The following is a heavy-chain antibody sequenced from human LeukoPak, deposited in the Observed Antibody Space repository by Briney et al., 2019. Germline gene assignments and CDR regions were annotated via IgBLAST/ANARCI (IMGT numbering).Heavy chain of an antibody. D-gene: IGHD3-22*01. CDR3: ATLLYYYETRQVGFDP. V-gene: IGHV1-24*01. Sequence: ASVKVSCKVSGYTLTELSMHWVRQAPGKGLEWMGGFDPEDGETIYAQKFQGRVTMTEDTSTDTAYMELSSLRSEGTAVYYCATLLYYYETRQVGFDPWGQGTLVTVSS. CDR2: FDPEDGET. J-gene: IGHJ5*02. CDR1: GYTLTELS.